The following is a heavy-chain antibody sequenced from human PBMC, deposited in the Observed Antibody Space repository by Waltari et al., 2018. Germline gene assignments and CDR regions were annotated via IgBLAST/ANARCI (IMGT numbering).Heavy chain of an antibody. J-gene: IGHJ5*02. CDR3: ARLKSLAGTAAGNWFDP. D-gene: IGHD6-13*01. V-gene: IGHV4-39*01. Sequence: QLQLQESGPGLVKPSETLSLTCTVSGGSISSSSYYWGWIRQPPGKGLEWIGSIYYSGSTYYNPSLKSRVTISVDTSKNQFSLKLSSVTAADTAVYYCARLKSLAGTAAGNWFDPWGQGTLVTVSS. CDR2: IYYSGST. CDR1: GGSISSSSYY.